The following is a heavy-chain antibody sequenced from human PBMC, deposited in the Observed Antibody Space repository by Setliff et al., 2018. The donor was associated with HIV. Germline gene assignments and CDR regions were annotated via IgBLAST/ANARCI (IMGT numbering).Heavy chain of an antibody. Sequence: SETLSLTCTVSGGSINSSHYYWGWIRQSPGKGLEWIGSSYYSGSTYYNPSLKSRVTISLDTSKNQISLKLTSVTAADTAIYYCARRFLTTVVTLSFDIWGQGTMVTVSS. CDR2: SYYSGST. V-gene: IGHV4-39*01. D-gene: IGHD4-17*01. CDR3: ARRFLTTVVTLSFDI. CDR1: GGSINSSHYY. J-gene: IGHJ3*02.